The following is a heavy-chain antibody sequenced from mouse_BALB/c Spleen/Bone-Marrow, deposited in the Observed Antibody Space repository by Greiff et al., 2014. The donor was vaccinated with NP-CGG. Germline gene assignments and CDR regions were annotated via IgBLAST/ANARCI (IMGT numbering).Heavy chain of an antibody. CDR2: IAPGSGDT. Sequence: DLVKPGASVKLSCKASGYTFTSYWINWIKQRPGQGLEWIGRIAPGSGDTYYNEIFKGKATLTVDTSSSTAYIQHSSLSSEGSAVYFCARREVGRAGYYFDYWGQGTTLTVSS. CDR3: ARREVGRAGYYFDY. J-gene: IGHJ2*01. CDR1: GYTFTSYW. V-gene: IGHV1S41*01. D-gene: IGHD2-14*01.